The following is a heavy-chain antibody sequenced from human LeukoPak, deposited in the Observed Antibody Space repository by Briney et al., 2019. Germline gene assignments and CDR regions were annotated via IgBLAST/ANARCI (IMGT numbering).Heavy chain of an antibody. CDR3: ARGGYSYGYFYYYYYMDV. J-gene: IGHJ6*03. D-gene: IGHD5-18*01. CDR2: INWNGGST. Sequence: GGSLRLSCAASGFTFDDYGMSWVRQAPGKGLEWVSGINWNGGSTGYADSVKGRFIISRDNAKNSLYLQMNSLRAEDTALYYCARGGYSYGYFYYYYYMDVWGKGTTVTVSS. CDR1: GFTFDDYG. V-gene: IGHV3-20*04.